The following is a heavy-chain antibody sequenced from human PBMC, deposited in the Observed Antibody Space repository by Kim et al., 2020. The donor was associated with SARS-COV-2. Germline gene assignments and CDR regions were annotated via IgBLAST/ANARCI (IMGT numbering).Heavy chain of an antibody. D-gene: IGHD2-15*01. CDR2: ISSSSSYI. J-gene: IGHJ4*02. CDR3: ARKFEVASTASFDY. CDR1: GFTFSSYS. Sequence: GGSLRLSCAASGFTFSSYSMNWVRQAPGKGLEWVSSISSSSSYIYYADSVKGRFTISRDNAKNSLHLQMNSLRAEDTAVYYCARKFEVASTASFDYWGQGTLVTVSS. V-gene: IGHV3-21*01.